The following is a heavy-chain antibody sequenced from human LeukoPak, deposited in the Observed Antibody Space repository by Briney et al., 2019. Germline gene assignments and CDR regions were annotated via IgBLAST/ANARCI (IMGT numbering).Heavy chain of an antibody. CDR1: GGTFSSYA. CDR2: IIPIFGTA. V-gene: IGHV1-69*13. D-gene: IGHD2/OR15-2a*01. J-gene: IGHJ4*02. CDR3: ARDTTSIRGACGY. Sequence: SVKVSCKASGGTFSSYAISWVRQAPGQGLEWMGGIIPIFGTANYAQKFQGRVTITADESTNTAYMELSSLRSEDTAVYYCARDTTSIRGACGYWGQGTLVTVSS.